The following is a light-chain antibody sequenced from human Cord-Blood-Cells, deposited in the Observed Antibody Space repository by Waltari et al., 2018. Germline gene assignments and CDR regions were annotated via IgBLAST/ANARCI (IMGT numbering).Light chain of an antibody. V-gene: IGLV1-44*01. CDR1: RSNIASNT. CDR3: AAWDDSLNGPV. J-gene: IGLJ7*01. CDR2: SNN. Sequence: QSVLTQPPSASGTPGQRVTISCSGSRSNIASNTVNWYQQLPGTAPKLLIYSNNQRPSGVPDRFSGSKSGTSASLAISGLQSEDEADYYCAAWDDSLNGPVFGGGTQLTVL.